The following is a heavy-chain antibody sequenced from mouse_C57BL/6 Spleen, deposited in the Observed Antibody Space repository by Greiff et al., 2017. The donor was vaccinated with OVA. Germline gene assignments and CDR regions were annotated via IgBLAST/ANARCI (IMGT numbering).Heavy chain of an antibody. CDR2: IYPGSGNT. V-gene: IGHV1-76*01. Sequence: QVQLKQSGAELVRPGASVKLSCKASGYTSTDYYINWVKQRPGQGLEWIARIYPGSGNTYYNEKFKGKATLTAEKSSSTAYMQLSSLTSEDSAVDFCARRNWDVGYYAMDYWGQGTSVTVSS. CDR3: ARRNWDVGYYAMDY. J-gene: IGHJ4*01. D-gene: IGHD4-1*01. CDR1: GYTSTDYY.